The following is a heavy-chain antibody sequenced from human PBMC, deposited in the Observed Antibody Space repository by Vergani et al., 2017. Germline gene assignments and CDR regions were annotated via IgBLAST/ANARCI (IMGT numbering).Heavy chain of an antibody. CDR3: AGPQGTSAYYYVGFDY. Sequence: EVQLLESGGGLVQPGGSLRLSCAASGFTFSTYAMTWVRQAPGKGLEWVSTISSDGGSTYYADSVKGRFTISRDNSKNTLSLQMNSLTAEDTAIYYCAGPQGTSAYYYVGFDYWGRGILVTVSS. V-gene: IGHV3-23*01. J-gene: IGHJ4*02. CDR2: ISSDGGST. D-gene: IGHD3-22*01. CDR1: GFTFSTYA.